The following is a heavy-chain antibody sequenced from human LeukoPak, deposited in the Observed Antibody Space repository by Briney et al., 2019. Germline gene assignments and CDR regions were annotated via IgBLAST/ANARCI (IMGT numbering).Heavy chain of an antibody. D-gene: IGHD6-6*01. V-gene: IGHV3-23*01. CDR3: ATFLAVIAARDSLYFQH. J-gene: IGHJ1*01. CDR2: VSGSGGVT. CDR1: GFTFSKYA. Sequence: GGSLRLSCGASGFTFSKYAMSWVRQAPGKGLEWVSGVSGSGGVTYYADSVKGRSTISRDNSKNTLHLQMNSLRAEDTAVYYCATFLAVIAARDSLYFQHWGQGTLVSVSS.